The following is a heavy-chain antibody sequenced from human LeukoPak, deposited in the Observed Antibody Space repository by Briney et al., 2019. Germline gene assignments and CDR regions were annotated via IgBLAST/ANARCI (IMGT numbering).Heavy chain of an antibody. Sequence: GGSLRLSCTASGFTFSSYSLNWVRQAPGKGLEWVSSVSTGSNYIYYADSVKGRFTISRDNDKNSLYLQMNSLRVEDTAVYYCAKSLLTTASGTGRAFDIWGQGTMVTVSA. CDR1: GFTFSSYS. CDR2: VSTGSNYI. J-gene: IGHJ3*02. CDR3: AKSLLTTASGTGRAFDI. V-gene: IGHV3-21*01. D-gene: IGHD1-26*01.